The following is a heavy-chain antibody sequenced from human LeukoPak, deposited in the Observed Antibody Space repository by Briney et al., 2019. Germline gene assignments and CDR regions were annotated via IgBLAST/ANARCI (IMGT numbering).Heavy chain of an antibody. CDR3: ARGRYCSGGTCYEDTSYWYFDL. J-gene: IGHJ2*01. CDR2: ITGRGSTI. D-gene: IGHD2-15*01. Sequence: PGGSLRLSCAGSGFTFSDYYMTWIRQAPGKGLEWISYITGRGSTIYYADSMKGRFTISRDNAKNSVYLQMNSLRTEDTAVYYCARGRYCSGGTCYEDTSYWYFDLWGRGTLVSVSS. V-gene: IGHV3-11*01. CDR1: GFTFSDYY.